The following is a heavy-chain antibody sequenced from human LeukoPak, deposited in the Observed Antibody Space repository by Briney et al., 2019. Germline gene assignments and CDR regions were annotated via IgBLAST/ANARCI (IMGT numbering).Heavy chain of an antibody. CDR2: IYTSGST. CDR3: ARDSYDILTGSGGFDY. J-gene: IGHJ4*02. D-gene: IGHD3-9*01. CDR1: GGSISSYY. V-gene: IGHV4-4*07. Sequence: SETLSFTCTVSGGSISSYYWSWIRQPAGKGLEWIGRIYTSGSTNYNPSLKSRVTMSVDTSKNQFSLKLSSVTAADTAVYYCARDSYDILTGSGGFDYWGQGTLVTVSS.